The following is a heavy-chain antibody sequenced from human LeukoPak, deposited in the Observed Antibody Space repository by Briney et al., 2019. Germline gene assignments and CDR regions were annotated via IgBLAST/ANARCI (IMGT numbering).Heavy chain of an antibody. D-gene: IGHD5-24*01. V-gene: IGHV3-33*01. CDR2: YDITND. J-gene: IGHJ5*02. CDR3: ARDPVRRDGYNSNWFDP. Sequence: YDITNDHYPDSGKARFTISRDNSKNTLWLKMNSLGADDTAVYYCARDPVRRDGYNSNWFDPWGQGTLVTVSS.